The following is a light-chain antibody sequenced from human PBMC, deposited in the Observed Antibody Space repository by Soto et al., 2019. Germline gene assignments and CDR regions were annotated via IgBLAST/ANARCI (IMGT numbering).Light chain of an antibody. CDR2: EVT. J-gene: IGLJ3*02. CDR1: SSDVGAYKY. V-gene: IGLV2-8*01. CDR3: TSYVGNDIWV. Sequence: QSVLTQPPSASGSPGQSVTISCTGTSSDVGAYKYVSWYQQYPGKAPKLMIYEVTKRSSGVPDRFSGSKSGNTASLTVSGLQAEVEADYYCTSYVGNDIWVFGGGTKLTVL.